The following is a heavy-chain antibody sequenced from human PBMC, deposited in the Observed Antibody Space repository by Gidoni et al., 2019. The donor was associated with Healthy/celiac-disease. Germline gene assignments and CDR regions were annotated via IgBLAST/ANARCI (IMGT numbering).Heavy chain of an antibody. D-gene: IGHD2-2*01. CDR2: ISSSSSYI. J-gene: IGHJ6*02. Sequence: EVQLVESGGGLVKPGGSLRLSCAASGFTFSSYSMNWVRQAPGKGLEWVSSISSSSSYIYYADSVKGRFTISRDNAKNSLYLQMNSLRAEDTAVYYCARGYCSSTSCYLDYYYYGMDVWGQGTTVTVSS. CDR1: GFTFSSYS. V-gene: IGHV3-21*01. CDR3: ARGYCSSTSCYLDYYYYGMDV.